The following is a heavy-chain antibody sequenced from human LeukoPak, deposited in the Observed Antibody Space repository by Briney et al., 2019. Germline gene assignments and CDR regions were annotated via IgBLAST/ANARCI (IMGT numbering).Heavy chain of an antibody. CDR3: ARGFGGIITGTVDY. Sequence: GGSLRLSCAASGFTFSSYWMSWVRQAPGKGLEWVANIKQDGSEKYYVDSVKGRFTISRDNAKNSLYLQMNSLRAEDTAVYYCARGFGGIITGTVDYWGQGTLVTVSS. CDR1: GFTFSSYW. D-gene: IGHD1-20*01. CDR2: IKQDGSEK. V-gene: IGHV3-7*01. J-gene: IGHJ4*02.